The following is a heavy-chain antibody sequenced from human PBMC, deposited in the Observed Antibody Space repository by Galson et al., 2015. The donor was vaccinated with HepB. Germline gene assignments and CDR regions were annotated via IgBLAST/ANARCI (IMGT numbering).Heavy chain of an antibody. CDR3: ARARSTMVRGVPYYYYGMDV. V-gene: IGHV3-33*01. Sequence: SLRLSCAASGFTFSSYGMHWVRQAPGKGLEWVAVIWYDGSNKYYADSVKGRFTISRDNSKNTLYLQMNSLRAEDTAVYYCARARSTMVRGVPYYYYGMDVWGQGTTVTVSS. CDR2: IWYDGSNK. D-gene: IGHD3-10*01. CDR1: GFTFSSYG. J-gene: IGHJ6*02.